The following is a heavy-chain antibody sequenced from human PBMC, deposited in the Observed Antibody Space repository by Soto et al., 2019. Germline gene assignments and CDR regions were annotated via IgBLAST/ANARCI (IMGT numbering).Heavy chain of an antibody. CDR2: IYYSGST. J-gene: IGHJ4*02. Sequence: PSETLSLTCTVSGGSISSYYWSWIRQPPGKGLEWIGYIYYSGSTNYNPSLKSRATISVDTSKNQFSLKLSSVTAADTAVYYCARGSWDGGNYEGGYYFDYWGQGTLVTVSS. CDR3: ARGSWDGGNYEGGYYFDY. CDR1: GGSISSYY. V-gene: IGHV4-59*01. D-gene: IGHD2-21*02.